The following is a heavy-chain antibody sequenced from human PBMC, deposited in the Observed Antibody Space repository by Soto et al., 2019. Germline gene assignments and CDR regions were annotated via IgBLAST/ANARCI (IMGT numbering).Heavy chain of an antibody. J-gene: IGHJ6*02. CDR1: GYTFTGYY. V-gene: IGHV1-2*02. Sequence: QVQLVQSGAEVKKPGASVKVSCKASGYTFTGYYMHWVRQAPGQGLEWMGWINPNSGGTNYAQKFQGRVTMTRDTSISTAYMELSRLRSDDTAVYYCARRWVCSGGSCYSPYGMDVWGQGTTVTVSS. CDR3: ARRWVCSGGSCYSPYGMDV. CDR2: INPNSGGT. D-gene: IGHD2-15*01.